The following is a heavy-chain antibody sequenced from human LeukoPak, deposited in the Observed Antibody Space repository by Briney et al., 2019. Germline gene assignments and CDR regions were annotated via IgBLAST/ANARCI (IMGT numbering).Heavy chain of an antibody. CDR2: IKQDGSEK. CDR1: GFTFSSYW. CDR3: AIARPPWKNGGFLGYMDV. V-gene: IGHV3-7*01. D-gene: IGHD1/OR15-1a*01. J-gene: IGHJ6*03. Sequence: GGSLRLSCAASGFTFSSYWMSWVRQAPGKGLEWVANIKQDGSEKYYVDSVKGRFTISRDNAKNSLYLQMNSLRAEDTAVYYCAIARPPWKNGGFLGYMDVWGKGTTVTVSS.